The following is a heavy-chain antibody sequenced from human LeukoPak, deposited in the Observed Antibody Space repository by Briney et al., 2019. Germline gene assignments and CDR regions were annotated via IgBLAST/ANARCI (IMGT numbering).Heavy chain of an antibody. CDR1: GYTFTSSG. D-gene: IGHD2-21*01. CDR3: ARSGHCSGSACYSEGIDF. V-gene: IGHV1-18*01. CDR2: TKGYNGDT. J-gene: IGHJ4*02. Sequence: GASVKVSCKTSGYTFTSSGITWVRQAPGQGLEWMGWTKGYNGDTAYAQMFQGRFSMTTDTSTSTSSMELSGLRSDDTAVCYCARSGHCSGSACYSEGIDFWGQGTLITVSS.